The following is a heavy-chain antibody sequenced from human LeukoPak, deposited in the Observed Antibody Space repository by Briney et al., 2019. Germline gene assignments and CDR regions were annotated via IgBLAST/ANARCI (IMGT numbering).Heavy chain of an antibody. Sequence: ASVKVSCKASGGTFSSYAISWVRQAPGQGLEWMGGIIPTFGTANYAQKFQGRVTITTDESTSTAYMELSSLRSEDTAVYYCARDYPMYDYYDSSGYYIVGWFDPWGQGTLVTVSS. CDR3: ARDYPMYDYYDSSGYYIVGWFDP. CDR2: IIPTFGTA. D-gene: IGHD3-22*01. V-gene: IGHV1-69*05. CDR1: GGTFSSYA. J-gene: IGHJ5*02.